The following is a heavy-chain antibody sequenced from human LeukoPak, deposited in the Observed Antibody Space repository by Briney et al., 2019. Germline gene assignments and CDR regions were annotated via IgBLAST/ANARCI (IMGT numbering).Heavy chain of an antibody. Sequence: SGTLSLTCAVSGGSISNSNWWSWVRQPPGKGLEWIGEIYHSGSTNYNPSLKSRVTISVDKSKNQFSLKLTSVTAADTAAYYCARQGDSGWYYFDYWGQGTLVTVSS. D-gene: IGHD6-19*01. J-gene: IGHJ4*02. CDR2: IYHSGST. V-gene: IGHV4-4*02. CDR1: GGSISNSNW. CDR3: ARQGDSGWYYFDY.